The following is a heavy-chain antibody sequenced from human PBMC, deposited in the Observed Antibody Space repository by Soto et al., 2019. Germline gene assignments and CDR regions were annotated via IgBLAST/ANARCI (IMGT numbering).Heavy chain of an antibody. V-gene: IGHV4-59*01. D-gene: IGHD3-3*01. Sequence: SETLSLTCTVSGGSISSYYWSWIRQPPGKGLEWIGYIYYSGSTNYNPSLKSRVNISVAMSNNQFSLKLSSVTAADTAVYYCARGVITIFGVVPPIFDYWGQGTLVTVSS. CDR3: ARGVITIFGVVPPIFDY. J-gene: IGHJ4*02. CDR2: IYYSGST. CDR1: GGSISSYY.